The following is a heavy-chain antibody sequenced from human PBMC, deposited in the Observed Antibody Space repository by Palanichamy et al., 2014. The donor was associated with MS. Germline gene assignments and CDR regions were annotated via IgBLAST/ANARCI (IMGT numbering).Heavy chain of an antibody. Sequence: EVQLVEVWGGLVQPGGSRETLLCGLWIHFSRYWMSWVRQAPGKGLEWVANIKQDGSEKNYMESVKGRFTISRDNAKNSLYLQMNSLRADDTAVYYCARDPASGDALGWGQGILVTVSS. CDR2: IKQDGSEK. CDR3: ARDPASGDALG. CDR1: IHFSRYW. J-gene: IGHJ4*02. D-gene: IGHD4-17*01. V-gene: IGHV3-7*01.